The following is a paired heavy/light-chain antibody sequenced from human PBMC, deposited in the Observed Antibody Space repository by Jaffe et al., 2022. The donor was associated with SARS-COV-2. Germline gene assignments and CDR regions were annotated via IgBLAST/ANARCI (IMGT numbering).Light chain of an antibody. J-gene: IGLJ3*02. CDR3: QVWDSSSDLWV. CDR2: DDS. V-gene: IGLV3-21*02. Sequence: SYVLTQPPSVSVAPGQTARITCGGNNIGSKSVHWYQQKPGQAPVLVVYDDSDRPSGIPERFSGSNSGNTATLTISRVEAGDEADYYCQVWDSSSDLWVFGGGTKLTVL. CDR1: NIGSKS.
Heavy chain of an antibody. D-gene: IGHD6-19*01. J-gene: IGHJ6*02. Sequence: EVQLVESGGGLVKPGGSLRLSCAASGFTFSSYSMNWVRQAPGKGLEWVSSISSSSSYIYYADSVKGRFTISRDNAKNSLYLQMNSLRAEDTAVYYCARKEQGGAVAGTPGVGYYGMDVWGQGTTVTVSS. CDR2: ISSSSSYI. V-gene: IGHV3-21*01. CDR3: ARKEQGGAVAGTPGVGYYGMDV. CDR1: GFTFSSYS.